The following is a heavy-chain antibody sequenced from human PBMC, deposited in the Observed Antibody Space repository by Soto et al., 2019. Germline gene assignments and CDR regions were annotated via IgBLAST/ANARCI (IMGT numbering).Heavy chain of an antibody. J-gene: IGHJ3*02. Sequence: GGSLRLSCAASGFTFSSYGMHWVRQAPGKGLEWVAVISYDGSNKYFVDSVKGRFTISRDNAKNSLYLQMNSLKTDDTAVYYCARRGRRSGNYADAFDIWGQGTMVTVSS. CDR1: GFTFSSYG. CDR2: ISYDGSNK. D-gene: IGHD1-26*01. CDR3: ARRGRRSGNYADAFDI. V-gene: IGHV3-30*03.